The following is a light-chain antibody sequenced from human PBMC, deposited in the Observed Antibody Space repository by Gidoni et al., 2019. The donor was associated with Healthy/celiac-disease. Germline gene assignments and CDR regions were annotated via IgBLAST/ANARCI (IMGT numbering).Light chain of an antibody. V-gene: IGKV1-39*01. CDR2: AAS. CDR3: QQSYSTPPLT. Sequence: DIKMTHVPSSLSAFVGDRVTITCRASQSISSYLNWYQQKPGKAPNLLIYAASSLQSGVPSRFSGSGSGTDFTLTISSLQPEDFATYYCQQSYSTPPLTFGGGTKVEIK. CDR1: QSISSY. J-gene: IGKJ4*01.